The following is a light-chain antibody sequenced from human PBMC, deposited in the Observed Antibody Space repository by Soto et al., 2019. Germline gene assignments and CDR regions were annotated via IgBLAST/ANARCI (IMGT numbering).Light chain of an antibody. Sequence: QSVLTQPASVSGSPGQSITISCTGTSSDVGGYNFVSWYQQHPGKAPKLMTYEVSSRPSGVSNRFSGSKSGNTASLTISGLQAEDEADYYGGSYTSSSTRVFGGGTKVTVL. V-gene: IGLV2-14*01. CDR3: GSYTSSSTRV. J-gene: IGLJ3*02. CDR2: EVS. CDR1: SSDVGGYNF.